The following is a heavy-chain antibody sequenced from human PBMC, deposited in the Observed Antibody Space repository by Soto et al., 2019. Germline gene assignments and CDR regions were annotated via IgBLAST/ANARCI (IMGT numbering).Heavy chain of an antibody. Sequence: PSESLSLTCAVSGWTFSSYYWHWIRQPPGKGLEWVGEINHSGTTNYNPSLVSRIIITLDETKNHFPHTQITGTAADTAVYYCARNRVASNGQDPFDYWGQGALVTVSS. V-gene: IGHV4-34*01. CDR1: GWTFSSYY. CDR3: ARNRVASNGQDPFDY. D-gene: IGHD2-2*01. CDR2: INHSGTT. J-gene: IGHJ4*02.